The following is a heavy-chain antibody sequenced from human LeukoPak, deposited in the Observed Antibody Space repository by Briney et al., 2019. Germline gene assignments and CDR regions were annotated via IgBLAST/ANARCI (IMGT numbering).Heavy chain of an antibody. D-gene: IGHD6-6*01. CDR1: GYTFPSYF. Sequence: ASVKVPCKASGYTFPSYFMHWVRHAPGQGLEWMGIINPTGGSTTYAQKFQGRVTMTRDTSTSTVYMELSSLRSVDTAVYYCARTAARRFDYWGQGTLVTVSS. J-gene: IGHJ4*02. CDR3: ARTAARRFDY. V-gene: IGHV1-46*01. CDR2: INPTGGST.